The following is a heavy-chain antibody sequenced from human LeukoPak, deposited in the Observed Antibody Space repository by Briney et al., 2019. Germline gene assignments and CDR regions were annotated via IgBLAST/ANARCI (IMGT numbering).Heavy chain of an antibody. D-gene: IGHD2-2*01. CDR3: ACSSTSCYGGDCFDY. Sequence: SETLSLTCAVYGGSFSGYYWSWIRQPPGKGLEWIGYIYHSGSTYYNPSLKSRVTISVDRSKNQFSLKLSSVTAADTAVYYCACSSTSCYGGDCFDYWGRGTLVTVSS. CDR1: GGSFSGYY. CDR2: IYHSGST. V-gene: IGHV4-34*01. J-gene: IGHJ4*02.